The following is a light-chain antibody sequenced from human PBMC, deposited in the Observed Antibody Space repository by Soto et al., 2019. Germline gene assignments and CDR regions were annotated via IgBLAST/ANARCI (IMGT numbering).Light chain of an antibody. CDR1: SSDVGAYNY. V-gene: IGLV2-14*03. CDR3: GSYTTGGSVV. J-gene: IGLJ2*01. CDR2: DVN. Sequence: QSALTQPASVSGSPGQSIAISCIGTSSDVGAYNYVSWYQQQPGKAPKLVIYDVNNRPSGVSNRFSGSKSGNTASLTISGLQAEDEADYYCGSYTTGGSVVFGGGTKLTVL.